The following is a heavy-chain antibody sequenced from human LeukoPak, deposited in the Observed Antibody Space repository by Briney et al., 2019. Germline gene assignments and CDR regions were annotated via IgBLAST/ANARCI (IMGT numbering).Heavy chain of an antibody. CDR1: GFTFGDYA. CDR2: IRSKAYGGTT. Sequence: PGRSLRLSCTASGFTFGDYAMSWVRQAPGKGLEWVGFIRSKAYGGTTEYAASVKGRFTISRDDSKSIAYLQMNSLKTEDTAVYYCTRDQYYYDSSGYYFLDYWGQGTLVTVSS. D-gene: IGHD3-22*01. CDR3: TRDQYYYDSSGYYFLDY. V-gene: IGHV3-49*04. J-gene: IGHJ4*02.